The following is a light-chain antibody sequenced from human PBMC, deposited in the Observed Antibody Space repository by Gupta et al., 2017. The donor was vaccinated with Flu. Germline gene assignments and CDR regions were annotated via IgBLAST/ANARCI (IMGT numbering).Light chain of an antibody. CDR2: AAS. V-gene: IGKV1-39*01. CDR1: QSISSY. CDR3: QQSYGTPLT. J-gene: IGKJ2*01. Sequence: DIQMTQSPSSLSASVGDRVTITCRASQSISSYLNWYQQKPGTAPKLLIYAASSLQSGVPSRFSGSGSGTDFTLTISRLQPEDFATYYCQQSYGTPLTFGQGTKLAIK.